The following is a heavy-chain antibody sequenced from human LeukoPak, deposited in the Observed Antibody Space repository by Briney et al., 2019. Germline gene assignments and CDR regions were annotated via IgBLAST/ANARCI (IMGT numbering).Heavy chain of an antibody. CDR3: ARVKREMPTMLFDY. J-gene: IGHJ4*02. CDR1: GFTFSTYW. D-gene: IGHD5-24*01. V-gene: IGHV3-74*01. CDR2: INSDGGST. Sequence: PGGSLRLSCAASGFTFSTYWMHWVRQAPGKGLAWVSHINSDGGSTIYADPVKGRFTISRDNTKNTLYLQMNSLRVEDTAVYYCARVKREMPTMLFDYWGQGMLVTVSS.